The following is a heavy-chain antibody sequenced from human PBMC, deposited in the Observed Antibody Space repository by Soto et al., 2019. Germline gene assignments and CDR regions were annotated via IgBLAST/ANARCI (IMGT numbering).Heavy chain of an antibody. Sequence: SETLSLTCAVSGGSFSGYYWSWIRQPPGKGLEWIGEINHSGSTTYNPSLKSRVTISVDTSKNQFSLKLSSVTAADTAVYYCARGALGGWFDPRGQGTLVTVSS. V-gene: IGHV4-34*01. CDR3: ARGALGGWFDP. CDR1: GGSFSGYY. CDR2: INHSGST. J-gene: IGHJ5*02. D-gene: IGHD3-16*02.